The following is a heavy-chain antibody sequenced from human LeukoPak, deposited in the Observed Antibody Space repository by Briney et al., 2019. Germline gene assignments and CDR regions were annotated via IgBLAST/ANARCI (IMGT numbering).Heavy chain of an antibody. J-gene: IGHJ4*02. D-gene: IGHD5-18*01. CDR1: GFTFSNYA. V-gene: IGHV3-23*01. CDR2: ISGSGGNT. Sequence: GGSLRLSCAASGFTFSNYAMSWVRQAPGKGLEWVSSISGSGGNTYYADSVKGRFTISRDNSKNTLYLQMNSLRAEDTAIYYCARIRGYSYGALRYWGQGTLVTVSS. CDR3: ARIRGYSYGALRY.